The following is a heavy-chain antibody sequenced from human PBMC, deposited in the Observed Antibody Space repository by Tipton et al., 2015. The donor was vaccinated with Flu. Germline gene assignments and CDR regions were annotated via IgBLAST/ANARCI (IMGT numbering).Heavy chain of an antibody. V-gene: IGHV3-30-3*01. J-gene: IGHJ6*02. D-gene: IGHD2-15*01. CDR1: GFTFSDYA. CDR2: LSHDGNNK. CDR3: ATFRGSTFDTYVMDA. Sequence: SLRLSCAASGFTFSDYAMRWVRQAPGKGLEWVAVLSHDGNNKFYADSVKGRFTISRDNAKNSLYLQMKSLRAEDTAVYYCATFRGSTFDTYVMDAWGQGTAVIVSS.